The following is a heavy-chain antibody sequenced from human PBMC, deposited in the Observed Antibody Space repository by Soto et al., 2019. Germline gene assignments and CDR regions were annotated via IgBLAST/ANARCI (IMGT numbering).Heavy chain of an antibody. CDR2: IYWDDDK. J-gene: IGHJ6*02. CDR1: GFSLSTSGVG. CDR3: AHSRCGGDCLQSYSSHYYYGMDV. Sequence: QITLKESGPTLVRPTQTLTLTCTFSGFSLSTSGVGVGWIRQPPGKALEWLALIYWDDDKRYSPSLKSRLTITKDTSKNRVDLKMTNMDPVDTATYYCAHSRCGGDCLQSYSSHYYYGMDVWGQGTTVTVSS. V-gene: IGHV2-5*02. D-gene: IGHD2-21*02.